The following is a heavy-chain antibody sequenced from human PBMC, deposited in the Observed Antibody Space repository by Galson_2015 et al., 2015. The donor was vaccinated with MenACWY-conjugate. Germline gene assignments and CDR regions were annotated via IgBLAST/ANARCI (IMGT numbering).Heavy chain of an antibody. Sequence: SLRLSCAASGFTFYTYTMSWVRQSPGKGLEWVAGIYGSGHRDTFYADSVKGRFTISRDESNNLVYLQMTSLRVEDTAVYYCAKDRHPDGVWNFDYW. J-gene: IGHJ4*01. CDR1: GFTFYTYT. V-gene: IGHV3-23*01. CDR2: IYGSGHRDT. CDR3: AKDRHPDGVWNFDY. D-gene: IGHD4-17*01.